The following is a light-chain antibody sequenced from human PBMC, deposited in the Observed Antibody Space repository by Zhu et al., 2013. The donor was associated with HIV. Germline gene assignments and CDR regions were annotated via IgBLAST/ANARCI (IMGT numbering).Light chain of an antibody. Sequence: DIQMTQSPSSLSASVGDRVTITCRASQSISSYLNWYQQKPGKAPKLLIHAASSLQSGVPSRFSGSGSGTDFTLTISSLQPEDFATYYCQQSYSTPFTFGPGTKVEIK. CDR3: QQSYSTPFT. CDR1: QSISSY. V-gene: IGKV1-39*01. CDR2: AAS. J-gene: IGKJ3*01.